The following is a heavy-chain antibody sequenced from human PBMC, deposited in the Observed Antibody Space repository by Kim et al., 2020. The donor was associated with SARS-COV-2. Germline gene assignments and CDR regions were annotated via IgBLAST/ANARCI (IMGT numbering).Heavy chain of an antibody. V-gene: IGHV3-7*01. D-gene: IGHD2-15*01. CDR1: GFTFSSYW. J-gene: IGHJ4*02. Sequence: GGSLRLSCAASGFTFSSYWMSWVRQAPGKGLEWVANIKQDGSEKYYVDSVKGRFTISRDNAKNSLYLQMNSLRAEDTAVYYCARDDLYRPIELLWFQEIFTPIDYWGQGTLVTVSS. CDR3: ARDDLYRPIELLWFQEIFTPIDY. CDR2: IKQDGSEK.